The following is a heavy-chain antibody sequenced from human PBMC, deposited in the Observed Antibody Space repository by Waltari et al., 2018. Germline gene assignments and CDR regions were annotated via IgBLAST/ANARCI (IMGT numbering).Heavy chain of an antibody. CDR2: IYYSGRT. CDR3: ARERGGYGMDV. CDR1: GGSISSYY. J-gene: IGHJ6*02. D-gene: IGHD3-16*01. V-gene: IGHV4-59*01. Sequence: QVQLQESGPGLVKPSETLSLTCTVSGGSISSYYGSWIRQPPGKGLEWIGYIYYSGRTNYNPSLKSRVTISVDTSKNQFSLKLSSVTAADTAVYYCARERGGYGMDVWGQGTTVTVSS.